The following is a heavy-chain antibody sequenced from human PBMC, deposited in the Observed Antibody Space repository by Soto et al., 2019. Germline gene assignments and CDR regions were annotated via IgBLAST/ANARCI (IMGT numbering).Heavy chain of an antibody. CDR2: ISGSGGST. J-gene: IGHJ5*02. CDR3: AKDGRAPSPRWFDP. V-gene: IGHV3-23*01. Sequence: EVQLLASGGGLAQPGGSLRLSCAASGFTFNNYAMCWARQAPGKGLEWVSSISGSGGSTYYADSGKGRFTISRDNFKHTLYLQMNRLRAEDTAVYYFAKDGRAPSPRWFDPWGQGTLVTVSS. CDR1: GFTFNNYA.